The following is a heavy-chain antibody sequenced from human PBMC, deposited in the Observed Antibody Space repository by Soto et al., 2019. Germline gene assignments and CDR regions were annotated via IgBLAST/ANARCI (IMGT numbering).Heavy chain of an antibody. Sequence: LRLSCAASGFTFSDHYMGWIRQAPGKGLEWVSHISSSGGTIYYTNSVKGRFTISRANAQNSLYLQMNSLRAEDTAVYYCARDRNGNYVFDYWGLGTLVTVPQ. CDR1: GFTFSDHY. J-gene: IGHJ4*02. CDR3: ARDRNGNYVFDY. D-gene: IGHD4-17*01. V-gene: IGHV3-11*01. CDR2: ISSSGGTI.